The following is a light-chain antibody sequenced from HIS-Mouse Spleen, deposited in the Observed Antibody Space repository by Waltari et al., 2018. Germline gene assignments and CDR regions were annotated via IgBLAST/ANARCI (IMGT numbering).Light chain of an antibody. J-gene: IGKJ5*01. CDR2: DAS. Sequence: EIVLTQSPATLSLSPGERATLSCRASQSVSSYLAWYQQKPGQAPRLLIYDASNRATGIPARFSGSGSGTDCTLTISSLEPEDFAVYYCQQRSNWPLTFGQGTRLEIK. CDR3: QQRSNWPLT. CDR1: QSVSSY. V-gene: IGKV3-11*01.